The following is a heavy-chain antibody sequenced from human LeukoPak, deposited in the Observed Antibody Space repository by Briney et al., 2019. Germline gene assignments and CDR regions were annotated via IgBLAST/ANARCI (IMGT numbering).Heavy chain of an antibody. CDR3: ARDLIRFVRGNWFDP. J-gene: IGHJ5*02. Sequence: PSETLSLTCTVSGGSISSYYWSWIRQPAGKGLEWIGRIYTSGSTNYNPSLKSRVTMSVDTSKNQFSLKLSSVTAADTAVYYCARDLIRFVRGNWFDPWGQGTLVTVSS. CDR2: IYTSGST. V-gene: IGHV4-4*07. CDR1: GGSISSYY. D-gene: IGHD3-10*01.